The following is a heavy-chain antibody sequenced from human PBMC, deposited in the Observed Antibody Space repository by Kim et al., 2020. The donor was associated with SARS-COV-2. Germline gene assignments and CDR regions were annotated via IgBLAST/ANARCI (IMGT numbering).Heavy chain of an antibody. Sequence: SETLSLTCAVYGGSFSGYYWSWIRQPPGKGLEWIGEINHSGSTNYNPSLKSRVTISVDTSKNQFSLKLSSVTAADTAVYYCASTRIAARPLDYWGQGTLVPVS. CDR2: INHSGST. J-gene: IGHJ4*02. D-gene: IGHD6-6*01. CDR3: ASTRIAARPLDY. CDR1: GGSFSGYY. V-gene: IGHV4-34*01.